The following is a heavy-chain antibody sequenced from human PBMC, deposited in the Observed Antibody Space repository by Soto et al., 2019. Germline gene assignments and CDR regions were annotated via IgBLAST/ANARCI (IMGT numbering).Heavy chain of an antibody. CDR1: GFTFSSYE. CDR2: ISSSGNTK. Sequence: EVQLVESGGGLVQPGGSLRLSCAASGFTFSSYEMNWVRRAPGKGLEWVSYISSSGNTKYYADSVKGRFTISRDNAKNSLYLQMNSLIAEDTAVYYCARTSGIAVAGNNWGQGTLVTGSS. J-gene: IGHJ4*02. D-gene: IGHD6-19*01. CDR3: ARTSGIAVAGNN. V-gene: IGHV3-48*03.